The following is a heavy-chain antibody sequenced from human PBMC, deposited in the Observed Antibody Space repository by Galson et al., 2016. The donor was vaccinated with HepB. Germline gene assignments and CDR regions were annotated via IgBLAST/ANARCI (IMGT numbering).Heavy chain of an antibody. J-gene: IGHJ4*02. D-gene: IGHD3-10*01. CDR1: GFTFSDYY. Sequence: SLRLSCAASGFTFSDYYMTWIRQAPGKGLKWISYISNTGITIYYADSVKDRFTLSRDNAKNSLFLEMNTLRADDTAIYYCARGNYGSGRRRSFDSWGQGTLVTVSS. CDR3: ARGNYGSGRRRSFDS. V-gene: IGHV3-11*01. CDR2: ISNTGITI.